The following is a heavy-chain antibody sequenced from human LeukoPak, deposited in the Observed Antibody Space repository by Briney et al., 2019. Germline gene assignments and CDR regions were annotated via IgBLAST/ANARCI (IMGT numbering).Heavy chain of an antibody. CDR3: ARSSSYSPYYFDS. D-gene: IGHD3-22*01. CDR1: GYSFTKNW. J-gene: IGHJ4*02. CDR2: IYPPDSDT. V-gene: IGHV5-51*01. Sequence: GESLKISCKGSGYSFTKNWIGWVRQMPGKGLEWMGIIYPPDSDTRYGRSFQGQVTISVDESITTAYLQWSSLKASDTAMYYCARSSSYSPYYFDSWGQGTMVTVSS.